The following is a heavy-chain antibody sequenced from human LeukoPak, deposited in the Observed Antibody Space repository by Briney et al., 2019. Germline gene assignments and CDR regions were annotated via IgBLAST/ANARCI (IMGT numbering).Heavy chain of an antibody. Sequence: SETLSLTCTVSGGSISSSSYYWGWIRQPPGKGLEWIGSIYYSGSTYYNPSLKSRVTISVDTSKNQFSLKLSSVTASDTAVYYCARGAREPMVTSAYYDYYYLDVWGKGTTVSISS. J-gene: IGHJ6*03. CDR1: GGSISSSSYY. CDR2: IYYSGST. D-gene: IGHD5-18*01. V-gene: IGHV4-39*07. CDR3: ARGAREPMVTSAYYDYYYLDV.